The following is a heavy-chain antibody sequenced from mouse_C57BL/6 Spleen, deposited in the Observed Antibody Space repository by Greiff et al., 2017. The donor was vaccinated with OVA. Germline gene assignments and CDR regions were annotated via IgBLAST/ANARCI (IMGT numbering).Heavy chain of an antibody. V-gene: IGHV1-81*01. CDR1: GYTFTSYG. CDR2: IYPRSGNT. D-gene: IGHD1-1*01. CDR3: ARLGTVVATYYFDY. J-gene: IGHJ2*01. Sequence: QVHVKQSGAELARPGASVKLSCKASGYTFTSYGISWVKQRTGQGLEWIGEIYPRSGNTYYNEKFKGKATLTADKSSSTAYMELRSLTSEDSAVYFCARLGTVVATYYFDYWGQGTTLTVSS.